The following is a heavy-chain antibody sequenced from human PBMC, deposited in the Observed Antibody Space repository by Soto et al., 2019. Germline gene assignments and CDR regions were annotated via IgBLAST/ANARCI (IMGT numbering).Heavy chain of an antibody. Sequence: ASVKVSCKASGYTFTSYYMHWVRQAPGQGLEWMGIINPSGGSTSYAQKFQGRVTMTRDTSTSTVYMELSSLRSEDTAVYYCARGGITMIVVPDPRCDYWGQGTLVTVSS. V-gene: IGHV1-46*01. CDR3: ARGGITMIVVPDPRCDY. CDR1: GYTFTSYY. D-gene: IGHD3-22*01. CDR2: INPSGGST. J-gene: IGHJ4*02.